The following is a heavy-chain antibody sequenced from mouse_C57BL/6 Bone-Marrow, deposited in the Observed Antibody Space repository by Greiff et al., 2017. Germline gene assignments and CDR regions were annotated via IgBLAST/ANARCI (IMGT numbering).Heavy chain of an antibody. Sequence: VQLKQSGPELVKPGASVKISCKASGYTFTDYYMNWVKQSHGKSLEWIGDINPNNGGTSYNQKFKGKATLTVDKSSSTAYMELRSLTSEDSAVYYCARRDYYGSGDWYFDVWGTGTTVTVSS. CDR3: ARRDYYGSGDWYFDV. V-gene: IGHV1-26*01. J-gene: IGHJ1*03. D-gene: IGHD1-1*01. CDR1: GYTFTDYY. CDR2: INPNNGGT.